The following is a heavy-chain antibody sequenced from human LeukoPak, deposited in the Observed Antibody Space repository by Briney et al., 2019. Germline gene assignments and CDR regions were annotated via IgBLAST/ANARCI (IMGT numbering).Heavy chain of an antibody. J-gene: IGHJ4*02. CDR2: ISGSGGST. Sequence: GASLRLSCAASGFTFSSYAMSWFRQAPGKGLEWVSAISGSGGSTYYADSVKGRFTISRDNSKNTLYLQMNSLRAEDTAVYYCAKRGVGAQEFDYWGQGTLVTVSS. CDR1: GFTFSSYA. V-gene: IGHV3-23*01. CDR3: AKRGVGAQEFDY. D-gene: IGHD1-26*01.